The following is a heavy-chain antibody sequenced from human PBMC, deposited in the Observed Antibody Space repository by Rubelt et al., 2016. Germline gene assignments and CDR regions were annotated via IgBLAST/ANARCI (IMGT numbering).Heavy chain of an antibody. CDR3: ARAHRYYYGSGSNYYFDY. D-gene: IGHD3-10*01. CDR2: DGSEK. Sequence: DGSEKYYADSVRGRFTISRDNSENTLYLQMNSLRAEDTAVYYCARAHRYYYGSGSNYYFDYWGQGTLVTVSS. J-gene: IGHJ4*02. V-gene: IGHV3-33*01.